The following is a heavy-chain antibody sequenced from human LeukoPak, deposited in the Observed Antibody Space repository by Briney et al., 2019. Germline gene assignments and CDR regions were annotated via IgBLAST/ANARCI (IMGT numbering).Heavy chain of an antibody. D-gene: IGHD6-19*01. Sequence: ASVTVSCKASGYTFTSYGISWVRQAPGQGLEWMGWISAYNGNTNYAQKLQGRVTMTTDTSTSTAYMELRSLRSDDTAVYYCATTLGGADVFDYWGQGTLVTVSS. V-gene: IGHV1-18*01. J-gene: IGHJ4*02. CDR2: ISAYNGNT. CDR3: ATTLGGADVFDY. CDR1: GYTFTSYG.